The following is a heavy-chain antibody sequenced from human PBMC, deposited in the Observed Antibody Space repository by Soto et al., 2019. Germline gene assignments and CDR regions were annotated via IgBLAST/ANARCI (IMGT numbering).Heavy chain of an antibody. CDR2: INPDSGGT. CDR3: ARSGIGATTVTTRMDV. J-gene: IGHJ6*02. D-gene: IGHD4-17*01. V-gene: IGHV1-2*04. Sequence: GASVKVSCKASGYSFTAYYIHWVRQAPGQGLEWMGWINPDSGGTDYAQKFEGWVTLTRDTSIDTVYMELTRLKSNDTAVYYCARSGIGATTVTTRMDVWG. CDR1: GYSFTAYY.